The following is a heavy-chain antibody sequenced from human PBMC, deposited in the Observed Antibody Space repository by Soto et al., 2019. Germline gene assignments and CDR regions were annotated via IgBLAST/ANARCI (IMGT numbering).Heavy chain of an antibody. Sequence: GGSLRLSCADSGFTFSSYGMHWVRKDPGKGLAGVAVISYDGSNKYYADSVKGRFTISRDNSKNTLYLQMKSMRAEDTAVYYCAKQIIYGMDVWGQWTTVTVS. CDR3: AKQIIYGMDV. V-gene: IGHV3-30*18. CDR2: ISYDGSNK. CDR1: GFTFSSYG. J-gene: IGHJ6*02.